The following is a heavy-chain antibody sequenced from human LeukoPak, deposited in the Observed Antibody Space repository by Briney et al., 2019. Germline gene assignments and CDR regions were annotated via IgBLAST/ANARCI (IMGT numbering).Heavy chain of an antibody. D-gene: IGHD3-16*02. CDR2: MNPNSGGT. CDR1: GHSFSAFY. V-gene: IGHV1-2*02. Sequence: ASVKVSCKASGHSFSAFYMHWVRQAPGQGLEWMGWMNPNSGGTKYAQKFQGRVTMTRDTSISTAYMELSRLRSDDTAMYYCARDKLGLGELSLYDQWGQGTLVTVFS. CDR3: ARDKLGLGELSLYDQ. J-gene: IGHJ5*02.